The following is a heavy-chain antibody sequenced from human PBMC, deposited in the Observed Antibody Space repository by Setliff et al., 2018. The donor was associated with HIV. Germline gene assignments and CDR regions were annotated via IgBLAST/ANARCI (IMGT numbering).Heavy chain of an antibody. CDR2: ISYDGSTK. V-gene: IGHV3-30*04. Sequence: GSLRLSCAASGFTFSNYAVHWVRQAPGKGLEWVAFISYDGSTKFYADSVKGRFTISRDNSKNTLYLQMNSLRAEDTAVYYCAREGSINDIFTGGYMDVWGKGTTVTVSS. J-gene: IGHJ6*03. CDR1: GFTFSNYA. D-gene: IGHD3-9*01. CDR3: AREGSINDIFTGGYMDV.